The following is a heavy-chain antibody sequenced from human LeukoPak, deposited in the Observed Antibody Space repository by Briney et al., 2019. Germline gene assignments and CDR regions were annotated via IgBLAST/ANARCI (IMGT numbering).Heavy chain of an antibody. D-gene: IGHD3/OR15-3a*01. CDR3: VRDLGADTSMIFFDF. Sequence: ASVKVSCKASGYSFTSFGISWVRQAPGQGLEWVGWIGAYNGNTRSAQKFQGRVSMTTDTSTSTAYMELRSLRFDDTAVFYCVRDLGADTSMIFFDFWGQGTLVTVSS. CDR1: GYSFTSFG. V-gene: IGHV1-18*01. CDR2: IGAYNGNT. J-gene: IGHJ4*02.